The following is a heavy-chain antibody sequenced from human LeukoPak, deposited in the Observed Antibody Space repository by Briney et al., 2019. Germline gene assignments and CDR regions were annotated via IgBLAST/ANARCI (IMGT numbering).Heavy chain of an antibody. CDR1: GYTFTSYG. CDR3: ARMNGDYLDY. CDR2: ISAYKGNT. J-gene: IGHJ4*02. V-gene: IGHV1-18*04. D-gene: IGHD4-17*01. Sequence: ASVKVSCTASGYTFTSYGISWVRQAPGQGLEWIGCISAYKGNTNYAQKLLGRDTMTTDISTSTAYMELRSLRSDDTAVYYCARMNGDYLDYWGQGTLVTVSS.